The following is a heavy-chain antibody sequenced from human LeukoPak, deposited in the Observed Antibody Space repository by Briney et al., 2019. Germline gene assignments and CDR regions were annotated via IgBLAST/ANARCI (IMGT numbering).Heavy chain of an antibody. CDR3: AREGGSGSYSQYNWFDP. J-gene: IGHJ5*02. CDR1: GFTFSSYW. Sequence: GGSLRLSCAASGFTFSSYWMSWVRQAPGKGLEWVANIKQDGSEKYYVDSVKGRFTISRDNAKNSLYLQMNSLRAEDTAVYYCAREGGSGSYSQYNWFDPWGQGTLVTVSS. CDR2: IKQDGSEK. V-gene: IGHV3-7*01. D-gene: IGHD3-10*01.